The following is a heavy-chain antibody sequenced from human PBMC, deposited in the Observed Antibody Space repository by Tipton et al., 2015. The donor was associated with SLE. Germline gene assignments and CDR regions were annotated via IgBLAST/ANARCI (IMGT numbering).Heavy chain of an antibody. Sequence: TLSLTCAVYGGSISSSSCYWGWTRQPPGKGLEWIGSIYYSGSTNYNPSLKSRVTISVDTSKNQFSLKPSSVTAADTAGYYCARGGGGDGGYYYGMDVWGQGTTVTVSS. D-gene: IGHD3-16*01. V-gene: IGHV4-39*07. CDR2: IYYSGST. J-gene: IGHJ6*02. CDR3: ARGGGGDGGYYYGMDV. CDR1: GGSISSSSCY.